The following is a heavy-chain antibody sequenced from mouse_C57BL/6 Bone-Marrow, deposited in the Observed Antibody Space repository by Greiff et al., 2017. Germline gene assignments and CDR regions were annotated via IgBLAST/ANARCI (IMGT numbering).Heavy chain of an antibody. Sequence: DVHLVESGGDLVKPGGSLKLSCAASGFTFSSYGMSWVRQTPDKRLEWVATISSGGSYTYYPDSVKGRFTISRDNAKNTLYLQMSSLKSEDTAMYYCARHDDYGSSGGFAYWGQGTLVTVSA. J-gene: IGHJ3*01. CDR3: ARHDDYGSSGGFAY. V-gene: IGHV5-6*01. CDR1: GFTFSSYG. CDR2: ISSGGSYT. D-gene: IGHD1-1*01.